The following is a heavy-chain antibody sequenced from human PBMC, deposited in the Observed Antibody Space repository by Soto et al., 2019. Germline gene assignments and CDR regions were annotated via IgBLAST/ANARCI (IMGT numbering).Heavy chain of an antibody. V-gene: IGHV2-5*02. Sequence: QITLKESGPTLVRPTQTLTLTCAFSGFSLSTSGVGVGWIRQPPGKALEWLAVIYWDDSKHYSPSLRSRLTITKDTSKNQVVLTMTNMDPMDTGTYYCAHKGPEDWPLDYWGHGTLVTVSS. D-gene: IGHD3-9*01. CDR1: GFSLSTSGVG. CDR3: AHKGPEDWPLDY. J-gene: IGHJ4*01. CDR2: IYWDDSK.